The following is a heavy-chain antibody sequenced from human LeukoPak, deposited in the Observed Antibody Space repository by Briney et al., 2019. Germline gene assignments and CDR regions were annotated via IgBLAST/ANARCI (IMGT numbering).Heavy chain of an antibody. Sequence: GASVKVSCKASGYTFTGYYMHWVRQAPGEGLEWMGWINPNSGGTKYAQKFQGRVTMTRDTSTNTAYMEVRRLTSDDTAVYYCARDVLRFPGSVWGKGTTVTISS. CDR1: GYTFTGYY. CDR3: ARDVLRFPGSV. V-gene: IGHV1-2*02. D-gene: IGHD3-3*01. CDR2: INPNSGGT. J-gene: IGHJ6*04.